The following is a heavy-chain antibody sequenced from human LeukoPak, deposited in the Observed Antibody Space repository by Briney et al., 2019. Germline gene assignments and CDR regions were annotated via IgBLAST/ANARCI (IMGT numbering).Heavy chain of an antibody. CDR3: VKRSTYFFDY. J-gene: IGHJ4*02. CDR1: GFIFSSYT. V-gene: IGHV3-64D*06. Sequence: PGGSLRLSCSASGFIFSSYTMHWVRQAPGKGLEYVSAISSNGDTTYYADSVKGRFTISRDNSKNTLYLQMSSLRAEDTVVYYCVKRSTYFFDYWGQGTLVTVSS. CDR2: ISSNGDTT.